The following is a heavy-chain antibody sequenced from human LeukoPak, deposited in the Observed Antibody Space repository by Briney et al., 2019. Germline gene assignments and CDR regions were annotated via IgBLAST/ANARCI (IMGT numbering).Heavy chain of an antibody. CDR3: ARGPQWRGDYYYMDV. CDR1: GYSFTNFG. V-gene: IGHV1-8*01. CDR2: MNPNSGNK. Sequence: GASVTVSYKASGYSFTNFGINWVRQATGQGLEWMGWMNPNSGNKGYAQQFQGRVSMTMNTSITTAYMELSSLRSEDTAVYYCARGPQWRGDYYYMDVWGRGTTVTVSS. D-gene: IGHD6-19*01. J-gene: IGHJ6*03.